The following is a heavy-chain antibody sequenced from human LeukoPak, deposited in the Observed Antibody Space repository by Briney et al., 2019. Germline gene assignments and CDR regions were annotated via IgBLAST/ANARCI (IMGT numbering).Heavy chain of an antibody. Sequence: PGGSLRLSCAASGFTFSSCGLHWVRQFPGKGLERVANIKLDGSDKYYVDSVKGRFTIPRDNAKNSLYLQMNSLRAEDTAVYYCARDRGWQSFDYWGQGTLVTVSS. CDR1: GFTFSSCG. D-gene: IGHD3-10*01. J-gene: IGHJ4*02. V-gene: IGHV3-7*01. CDR2: IKLDGSDK. CDR3: ARDRGWQSFDY.